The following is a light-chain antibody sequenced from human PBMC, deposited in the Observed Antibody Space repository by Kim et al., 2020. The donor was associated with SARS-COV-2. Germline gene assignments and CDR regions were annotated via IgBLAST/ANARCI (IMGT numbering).Light chain of an antibody. CDR1: KLGDKY. V-gene: IGLV3-1*01. CDR3: QAWDSSTHNYV. CDR2: QDN. J-gene: IGLJ1*01. Sequence: PGQTASITCSGYKLGDKYVSWDQKKPGKSPVVVIYQDNQRPSGIPERFSGSNSGNTATLTISGTQAMDEADYYCQAWDSSTHNYVFGAGTKVTVL.